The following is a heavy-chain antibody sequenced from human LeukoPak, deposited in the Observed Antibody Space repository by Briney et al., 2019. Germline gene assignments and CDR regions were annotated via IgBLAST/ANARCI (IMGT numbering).Heavy chain of an antibody. J-gene: IGHJ6*03. Sequence: SETLSLTCTVSGGSIGTYYWSWIRQSPGGGLGWIGYIYVTGSTRYNPYLQSRVTISVDTSRNQFFLKMSSVTAADTAVYYCARHIGGGIEDMDVWGKGTKVTVSS. CDR3: ARHIGGGIEDMDV. CDR2: IYVTGST. CDR1: GGSIGTYY. D-gene: IGHD3-16*02. V-gene: IGHV4-59*08.